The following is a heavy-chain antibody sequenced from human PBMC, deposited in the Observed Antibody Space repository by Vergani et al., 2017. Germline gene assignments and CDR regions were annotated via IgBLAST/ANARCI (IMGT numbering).Heavy chain of an antibody. D-gene: IGHD3-9*01. J-gene: IGHJ6*03. CDR1: GFTFSNYG. Sequence: QVQLVESGGGVVQPGRSLRLSCAASGFTFSNYGMHWVRQAPGKGLEWVAVISYDGSNKYYADSVKGRFTISRDNSKNTLYLQMNSLRAEYTAVYYWATALYYDILTGFVGYMDVWGKGTTVTVSS. CDR2: ISYDGSNK. V-gene: IGHV3-30*19. CDR3: ATALYYDILTGFVGYMDV.